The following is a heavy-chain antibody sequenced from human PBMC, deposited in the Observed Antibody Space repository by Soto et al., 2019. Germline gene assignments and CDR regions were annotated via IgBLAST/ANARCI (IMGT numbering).Heavy chain of an antibody. CDR3: ARGRDYGDFYFDY. CDR1: GYTFTNFG. J-gene: IGHJ4*02. Sequence: QVQLVQSGAEVKKPGASVKVSCKASGYTFTNFGINWVRQAPGLGLEWVGWISPYNGNTQTVEKLQGRVTMTTDTFTSTAYIELRSLRSDDTAVYYCARGRDYGDFYFDYWGQGTLVTVSS. V-gene: IGHV1-18*01. D-gene: IGHD4-17*01. CDR2: ISPYNGNT.